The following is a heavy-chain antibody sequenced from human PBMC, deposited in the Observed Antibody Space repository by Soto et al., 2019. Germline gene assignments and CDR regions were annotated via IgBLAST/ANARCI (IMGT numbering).Heavy chain of an antibody. D-gene: IGHD6-13*01. Sequence: PGGPLSLSCAASGFPLSSYAMSWVRQAPGKGLEWFSAISASGGTTYYAPSGNGWLTISRDNSNSTPYLQMNSLRAADPAVTYRAVRGSSYWFGPWGQGTLVTVSS. CDR1: GFPLSSYA. J-gene: IGHJ5*02. CDR2: ISASGGTT. CDR3: AVRGSSYWFGP. V-gene: IGHV3-23*01.